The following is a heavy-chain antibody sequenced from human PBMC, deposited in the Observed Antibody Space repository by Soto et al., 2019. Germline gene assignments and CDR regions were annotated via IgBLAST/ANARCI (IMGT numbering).Heavy chain of an antibody. CDR3: ARGFSAGKGSPPDF. V-gene: IGHV3-23*01. CDR1: GFTYSSFA. Sequence: GGSLRLSCAASGFTYSSFAMSWDRQAPGKGLDWVSAISGSGGSTYSADSVKGRFTISRDNSKKTLYLQMSSLRAEDTAVYYCARGFSAGKGSPPDFGGQGSLVNVSS. J-gene: IGHJ4*02. CDR2: ISGSGGST. D-gene: IGHD6-13*01.